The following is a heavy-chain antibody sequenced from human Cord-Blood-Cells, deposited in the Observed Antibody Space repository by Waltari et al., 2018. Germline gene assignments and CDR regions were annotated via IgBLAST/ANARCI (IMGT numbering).Heavy chain of an antibody. CDR1: GSTFSSFR. Sequence: EVQLVESGGGLVQPGGSLRLPCAAPGSTFSSFRMSWVRQAPGKGLEWVANIKQDGSEKYYVDSVKGRFTISRDNAKNSLYLQMNSLRAEDTAVYYCARVLVTGTNFDYWGQGTLVTVSS. J-gene: IGHJ4*02. V-gene: IGHV3-7*01. CDR3: ARVLVTGTNFDY. CDR2: IKQDGSEK. D-gene: IGHD1-7*01.